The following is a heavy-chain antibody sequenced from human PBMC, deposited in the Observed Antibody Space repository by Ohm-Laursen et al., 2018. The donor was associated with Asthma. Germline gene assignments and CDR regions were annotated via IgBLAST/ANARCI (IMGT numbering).Heavy chain of an antibody. D-gene: IGHD3-22*01. CDR2: ISAYNGNT. J-gene: IGHJ5*02. Sequence: ASVKVSCKASGYTFTGYYMHWVRQAPGQGLEWMGWISAYNGNTNYAQKLQGRVTMTTDTSTSTAYMELRSLRSDDTAVYYCARDYDSSGYFPWGQGTLVTVSS. CDR1: GYTFTGYY. V-gene: IGHV1-18*04. CDR3: ARDYDSSGYFP.